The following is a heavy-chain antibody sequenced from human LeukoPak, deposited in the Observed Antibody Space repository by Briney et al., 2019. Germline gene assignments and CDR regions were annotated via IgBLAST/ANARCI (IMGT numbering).Heavy chain of an antibody. CDR2: ISSSSGAI. CDR1: GFTFSSYS. Sequence: GGSLRLSCAASGFTFSSYSMNWVRQAPGKGLEWVSYISSSSGAIYYADSMKGRFTVSRDNSKNTLYLQMNSLRPEDTAVYYCGKGNEIDYWGQGTLVTVSS. D-gene: IGHD1-1*01. J-gene: IGHJ4*02. V-gene: IGHV3-48*04. CDR3: GKGNEIDY.